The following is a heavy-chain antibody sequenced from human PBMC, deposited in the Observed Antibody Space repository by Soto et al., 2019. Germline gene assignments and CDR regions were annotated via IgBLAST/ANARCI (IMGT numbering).Heavy chain of an antibody. Sequence: GASVKVSCKASRGTFSSYAMSWVRQAPGQGLEWMGIINPSGGSTSYAQKFQGRVTMTRDTSTSTVYMELSSLRSEDTAVYYCARSRSDTFYYYYGMDVWGQGTTVTVSS. V-gene: IGHV1-46*01. J-gene: IGHJ6*02. CDR3: ARSRSDTFYYYYGMDV. CDR1: RGTFSSYA. CDR2: INPSGGST.